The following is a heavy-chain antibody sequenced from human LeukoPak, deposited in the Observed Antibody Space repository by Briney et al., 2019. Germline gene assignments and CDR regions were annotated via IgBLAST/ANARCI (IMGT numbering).Heavy chain of an antibody. CDR1: GFTFSSYA. Sequence: GGSLRLSCAASGFTFSSYAMHWVRQAPGKGLEWVAVISYDGSNKYYADSVKGRFTTSRDNSKNTLYLQMTSLRAEDTAVYYCARAEERWLVYLGIQFSGFDYWGQGTLVTVSS. V-gene: IGHV3-30*04. J-gene: IGHJ4*02. D-gene: IGHD5-24*01. CDR3: ARAEERWLVYLGIQFSGFDY. CDR2: ISYDGSNK.